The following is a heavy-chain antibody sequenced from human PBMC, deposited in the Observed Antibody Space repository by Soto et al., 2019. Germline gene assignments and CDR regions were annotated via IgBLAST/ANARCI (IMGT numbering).Heavy chain of an antibody. CDR2: INHSGST. Sequence: SETLSLTCAVYGGSFSGYYWSWIRQPPGKGLEWIGEINHSGSTNYNPSLKSRVTISVDTSKNQFSLKLSSVTAADTAVYYCARGGGYSSSWPLGYYYYMDAWGKGTTVTVSS. J-gene: IGHJ6*03. V-gene: IGHV4-34*01. CDR1: GGSFSGYY. CDR3: ARGGGYSSSWPLGYYYYMDA. D-gene: IGHD6-13*01.